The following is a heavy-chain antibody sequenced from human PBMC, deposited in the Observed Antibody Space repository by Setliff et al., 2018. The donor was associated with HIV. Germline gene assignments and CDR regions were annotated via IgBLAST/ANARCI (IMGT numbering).Heavy chain of an antibody. CDR3: ARRIDNSGSFPDKNWFDT. D-gene: IGHD3-10*01. CDR1: DGSISSYC. CDR2: IFSSGST. J-gene: IGHJ5*02. Sequence: SETLSLTCTVSDGSISSYCWNWIRQSPGRGLEWIGFIFSSGSTKYNPSLQSRVTMSIDTSKNQFSLKLTSVTAADTAVYYCARRIDNSGSFPDKNWFDTWGQGSLVTVSS. V-gene: IGHV4-4*09.